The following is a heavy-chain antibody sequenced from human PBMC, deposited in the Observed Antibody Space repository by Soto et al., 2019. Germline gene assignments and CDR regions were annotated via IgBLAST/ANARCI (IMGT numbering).Heavy chain of an antibody. J-gene: IGHJ5*02. Sequence: QVQLVQSGVEVKKPGASVKVSCKASGYTFTDYRMIWVRQAPGQGLEWMGIINPSGGSTNYAPNFQGRVTLNRDSFTSTVYMELSNLRSEDTAVYYCARPAGRLANWFDRWGQGTLVTVSS. V-gene: IGHV1-46*01. CDR2: INPSGGST. CDR3: ARPAGRLANWFDR. D-gene: IGHD6-6*01. CDR1: GYTFTDYR.